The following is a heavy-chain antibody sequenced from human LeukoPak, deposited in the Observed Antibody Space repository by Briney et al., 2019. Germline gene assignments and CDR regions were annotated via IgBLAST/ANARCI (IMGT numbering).Heavy chain of an antibody. J-gene: IGHJ3*02. CDR1: GFTFSSYS. Sequence: TGGSLRLSCAASGFTFSSYSMNWVRQAPGKGLEWVSSISSSSSYIYYADSVKGRFTIARDNTRNTLYLQMNSLRSEDTAVYYCARSRDAAFDIWGRGTMVTVSS. CDR3: ARSRDAAFDI. D-gene: IGHD2-2*01. V-gene: IGHV3-21*01. CDR2: ISSSSSYI.